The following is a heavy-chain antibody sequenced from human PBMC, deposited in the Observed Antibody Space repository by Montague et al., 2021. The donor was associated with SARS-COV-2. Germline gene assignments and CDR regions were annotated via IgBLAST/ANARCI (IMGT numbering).Heavy chain of an antibody. J-gene: IGHJ3*01. V-gene: IGHV6-1*01. Sequence: CAISGDSVSSTSASWNWIRQSPSRGLEWLGRTYYRSWWRSQYPGSLESRITISGDTSKNQSSLQLNSVTPEDTAVYHCASAFYGDHWAFDVWGQGTMVTVSS. CDR3: ASAFYGDHWAFDV. CDR1: GDSVSSTSAS. CDR2: TYYRSWWRS. D-gene: IGHD3-3*02.